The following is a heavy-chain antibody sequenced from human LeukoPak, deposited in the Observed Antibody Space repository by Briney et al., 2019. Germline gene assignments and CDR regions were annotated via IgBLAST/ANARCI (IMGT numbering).Heavy chain of an antibody. Sequence: GGSLRLSCAASGFTFTSYSMNWVRQAPGEGLEWVSSISSSGSYIYYADSVKGRFTISRDNAKNSLYLQMNSLRAEDTAVYFCARGRGYCDGTSCQNWFDPWGQGTLVTVSS. CDR1: GFTFTSYS. V-gene: IGHV3-21*01. CDR3: ARGRGYCDGTSCQNWFDP. CDR2: ISSSGSYI. J-gene: IGHJ5*02. D-gene: IGHD2-2*01.